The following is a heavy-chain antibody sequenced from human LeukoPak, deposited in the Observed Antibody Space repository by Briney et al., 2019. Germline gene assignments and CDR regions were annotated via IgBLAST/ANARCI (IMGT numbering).Heavy chain of an antibody. CDR3: ARVPHRFASDY. Sequence: GGSLRLSCAASGFTFSSYSMNWVRQAPGKGLEWVSYISSSSSTIYYADSVKGRFTISRDNAKNSLYLQMSSLRAEDTAVYYCARVPHRFASDYWGQGTLVTVSS. D-gene: IGHD3-16*02. CDR2: ISSSSSTI. CDR1: GFTFSSYS. J-gene: IGHJ4*02. V-gene: IGHV3-48*01.